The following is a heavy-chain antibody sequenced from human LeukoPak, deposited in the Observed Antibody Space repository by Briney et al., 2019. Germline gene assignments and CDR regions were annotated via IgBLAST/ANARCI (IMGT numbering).Heavy chain of an antibody. CDR1: GYTFTGYY. J-gene: IGHJ3*02. CDR3: ARDCSSTSCMGAFDI. CDR2: INPNSGGT. D-gene: IGHD2-2*01. V-gene: IGHV1-2*02. Sequence: ASVKVSCKASGYTFTGYYMHWVRQAPGQGLEWMGWINPNSGGTNYAQKFQGRVTMTRDTSISTAYMELSRLRSDDTAVYYCARDCSSTSCMGAFDIWGQGTMVTVSS.